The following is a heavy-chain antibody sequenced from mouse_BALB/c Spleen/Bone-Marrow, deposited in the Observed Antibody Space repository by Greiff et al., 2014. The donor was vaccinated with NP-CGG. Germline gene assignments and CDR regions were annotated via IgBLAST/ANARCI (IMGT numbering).Heavy chain of an antibody. CDR2: ISDGSTYT. CDR3: ARDRGVQGYAMDY. Sequence: DVMLVESGGGLVKPGGSLKLSCAASGFTFSDYYMYWVRQTPEKRLEWVATISDGSTYTYYPDSVKGRLTISRDNAKNNLYLQMSSLKSEDTALYYCARDRGVQGYAMDYWGQGTSVTVSS. J-gene: IGHJ4*01. V-gene: IGHV5-4*02. D-gene: IGHD2-14*01. CDR1: GFTFSDYY.